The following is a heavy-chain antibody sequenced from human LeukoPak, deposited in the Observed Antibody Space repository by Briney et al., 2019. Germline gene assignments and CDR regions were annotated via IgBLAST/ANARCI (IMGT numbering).Heavy chain of an antibody. CDR3: ATPRSGYYYYFDY. J-gene: IGHJ4*02. V-gene: IGHV3-66*01. Sequence: GGSLRLSCAASGFTVGSNYMSWVRQAPGKGLEWVSVIYGAGSTYYADSVKGRFTISRDNSKNTLYLQMNSLRAEDTAVYYCATPRSGYYYYFDYWGQGTLVAVSS. CDR1: GFTVGSNY. D-gene: IGHD3-22*01. CDR2: IYGAGST.